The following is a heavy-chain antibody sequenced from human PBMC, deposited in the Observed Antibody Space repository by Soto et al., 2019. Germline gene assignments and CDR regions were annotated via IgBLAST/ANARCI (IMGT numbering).Heavy chain of an antibody. D-gene: IGHD2-2*01. CDR2: INQSGST. V-gene: IGHV4-34*01. CDR1: GGSFSDNY. J-gene: IGHJ5*02. CDR3: ARGLTYCSSTTCAETRFDP. Sequence: SETLSLTCAVYGGSFSDNYWTWIRQPPGKGLEWIGEINQSGSTNYNPSLKSRVTMSVDTSKNQFSLKLSSVTAADTAVYYCARGLTYCSSTTCAETRFDPWGQGTLVTVSS.